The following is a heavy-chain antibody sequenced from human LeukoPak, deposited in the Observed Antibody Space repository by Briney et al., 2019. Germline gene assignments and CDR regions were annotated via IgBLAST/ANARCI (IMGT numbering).Heavy chain of an antibody. J-gene: IGHJ4*02. CDR1: GFTFGSSA. CDR2: FNRNGGST. Sequence: GGSLRLSCSAPGFTFGSSAMHWVRQAPGKGLEYVAAFNRNGGSTYYADSVKGRFTISRDNSKSTLYLQMSSLRAEDTAVYLCVKDLRSDFMGVLSRYLSYWGQGTLVTVSS. CDR3: VKDLRSDFMGVLSRYLSY. V-gene: IGHV3-64D*09. D-gene: IGHD2/OR15-2a*01.